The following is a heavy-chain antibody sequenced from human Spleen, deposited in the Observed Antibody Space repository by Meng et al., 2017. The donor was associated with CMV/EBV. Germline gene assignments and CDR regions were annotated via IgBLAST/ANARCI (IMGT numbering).Heavy chain of an antibody. CDR2: INPNSGDS. J-gene: IGHJ5*02. D-gene: IGHD2-2*02. Sequence: ASVKVSCKAPGYTFTGYYMHWVRQAPGQGLEWMGWINPNSGDSNYAQKLQDRVTMTRDTSISTAYMELSRLRSDDTAVYYCAANGYCSSTSCYRGWFDPWGQGTLVTVSS. CDR1: GYTFTGYY. V-gene: IGHV1-2*02. CDR3: AANGYCSSTSCYRGWFDP.